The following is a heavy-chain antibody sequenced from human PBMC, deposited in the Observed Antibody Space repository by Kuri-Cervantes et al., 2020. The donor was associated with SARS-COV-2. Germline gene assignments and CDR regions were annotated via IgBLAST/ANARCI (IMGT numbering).Heavy chain of an antibody. J-gene: IGHJ4*02. CDR2: INPSGGST. Sequence: ASVKVSCKASGYTFTGYYMHWVRQAPGQGLEWMGIINPSGGSTSYAQKFQGRVTMTRDTSTSTVYVELSSLRSEDTAVYYCASLGVDCSGGSCWQGFDYWGQGTLVTVSS. CDR3: ASLGVDCSGGSCWQGFDY. D-gene: IGHD2-15*01. V-gene: IGHV1-46*01. CDR1: GYTFTGYY.